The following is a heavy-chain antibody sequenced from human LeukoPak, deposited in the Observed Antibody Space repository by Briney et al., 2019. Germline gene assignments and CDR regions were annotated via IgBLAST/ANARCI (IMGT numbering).Heavy chain of an antibody. D-gene: IGHD3-22*01. CDR3: ASLYYYDSSGYHDY. CDR2: IYHSGST. Sequence: SETLSLTCAVSGGSISSSNWWSWVRQPPGKGPEWIGEIYHSGSTNYNPSLKSRVTISVDKSKNQFSLKLSSVTAADTAVYYCASLYYYDSSGYHDYWGQGTLVTVSS. CDR1: GGSISSSNW. V-gene: IGHV4-4*02. J-gene: IGHJ4*02.